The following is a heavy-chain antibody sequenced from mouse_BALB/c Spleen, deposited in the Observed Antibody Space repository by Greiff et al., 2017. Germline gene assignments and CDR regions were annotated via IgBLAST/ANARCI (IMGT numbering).Heavy chain of an antibody. CDR2: IDPENGNT. D-gene: IGHD2-1*01. CDR1: GFNIKDYY. Sequence: VHVKQSGAELVRPGALAKLSCKASGFNIKDYYMHWVKQRPEQGLEWIGWIDPENGNTIYDPKFQGKASITADTSSNTAYLQLSSLTSEDTAVYYCARPLYGNYEGYYFDYWGQGTTRTVSS. V-gene: IGHV14-1*02. CDR3: ARPLYGNYEGYYFDY. J-gene: IGHJ2*01.